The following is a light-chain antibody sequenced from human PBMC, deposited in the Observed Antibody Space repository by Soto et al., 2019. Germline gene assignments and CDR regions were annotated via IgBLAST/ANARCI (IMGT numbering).Light chain of an antibody. CDR3: QQYDNLLPIT. Sequence: IQMTQSPSSLSASVGDRVTITCQASQDISKNLNWYQQKPAKAPKLRIYDASSLQKGVPSRFSGSGSATHFTFAISSLQPEDIATYYRQQYDNLLPITFGQGTRLEIK. J-gene: IGKJ5*01. CDR1: QDISKN. CDR2: DAS. V-gene: IGKV1-33*01.